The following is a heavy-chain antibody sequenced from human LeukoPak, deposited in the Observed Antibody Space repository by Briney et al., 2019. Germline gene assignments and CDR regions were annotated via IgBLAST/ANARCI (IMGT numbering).Heavy chain of an antibody. CDR1: GGSINSYY. J-gene: IGHJ4*02. CDR2: IHYSGST. V-gene: IGHV4-59*12. D-gene: IGHD6-13*01. CDR3: ARAYQVAAAGDIFDY. Sequence: SETLSLTCSVSGGSINSYYWSWIRQSPGKGLEWIGYIHYSGSTNYNPSLKSRVTISVDTSRNQFSLKLSSVTAADTAVYYCARAYQVAAAGDIFDYWGQGTLVTVSS.